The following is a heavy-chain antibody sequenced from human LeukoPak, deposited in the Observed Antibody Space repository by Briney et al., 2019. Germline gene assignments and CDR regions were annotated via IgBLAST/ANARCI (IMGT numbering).Heavy chain of an antibody. V-gene: IGHV3-23*01. D-gene: IGHD1-14*01. J-gene: IGHJ6*02. CDR2: ISGSGNST. Sequence: GGSLRLSCTASGFIFDTHTLTWVRQAPGKGLEWVASISGSGNSTNYGDSVKGRFTISRDNFKRTVHPEMSNLRADDTAMYYCVRRAAVRGMDFWGLGTTVIVSS. CDR1: GFIFDTHT. CDR3: VRRAAVRGMDF.